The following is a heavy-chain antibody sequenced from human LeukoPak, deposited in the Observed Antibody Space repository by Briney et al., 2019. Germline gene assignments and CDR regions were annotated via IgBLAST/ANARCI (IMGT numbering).Heavy chain of an antibody. CDR3: AGAGDFWSGYYADFDY. J-gene: IGHJ4*02. CDR1: GFTFSSYA. Sequence: GSLRLSCAASGFTFSSYAMSWVRQAPGKGLEWIGSIYHSGSTYYNPSLKSRVTISVDTSKNQFSLKLSSVTAADTAVYYCAGAGDFWSGYYADFDYWGQGTLVTVSS. CDR2: IYHSGST. D-gene: IGHD3-3*01. V-gene: IGHV4-38-2*01.